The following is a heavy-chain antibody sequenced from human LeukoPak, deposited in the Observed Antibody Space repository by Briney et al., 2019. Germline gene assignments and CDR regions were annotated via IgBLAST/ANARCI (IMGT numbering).Heavy chain of an antibody. J-gene: IGHJ4*02. V-gene: IGHV3-30-3*01. CDR3: ARDQYDTWSRRGNFDS. CDR2: ISYDGSNK. CDR1: GFTFSSYA. D-gene: IGHD3-3*01. Sequence: GRSLRLSCAASGFTFSSYAMHWVRQAPGKGLEWVAVISYDGSNKYYADSVKGRFTISRDNTKNSLYLQMNSLRAEDTAVFYCARDQYDTWSRRGNFDSWGQGTLVIVSS.